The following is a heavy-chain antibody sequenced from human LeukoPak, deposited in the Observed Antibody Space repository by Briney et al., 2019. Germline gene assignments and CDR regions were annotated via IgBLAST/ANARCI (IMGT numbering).Heavy chain of an antibody. CDR3: ARDLYSGYGYYYYYGMYV. D-gene: IGHD5-12*01. Sequence: SETLSLTCAVYGGSFSGYYWSWIRQPPGKGLEWIGEINHSGSTNYNPSLKSRVTISVDTSKNQFSLKLSSVTAADTAVYYCARDLYSGYGYYYYYGMYVWGQGTTVTVSS. CDR2: INHSGST. J-gene: IGHJ6*02. V-gene: IGHV4-34*01. CDR1: GGSFSGYY.